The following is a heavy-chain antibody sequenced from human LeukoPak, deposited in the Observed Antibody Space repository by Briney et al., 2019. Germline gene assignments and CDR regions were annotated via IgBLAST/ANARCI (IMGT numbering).Heavy chain of an antibody. J-gene: IGHJ4*02. CDR2: INHSGST. Sequence: SETLSLTCAVYGGSFSGYYWSWIRQPPGKGLEWIGEINHSGSTNYNPSLKSRVTISVDTSKNQFSLKLSSVTAADTAVYYCARWGGLIDYWGQGTLVTVSS. CDR1: GGSFSGYY. V-gene: IGHV4-34*01. D-gene: IGHD3-10*01. CDR3: ARWGGLIDY.